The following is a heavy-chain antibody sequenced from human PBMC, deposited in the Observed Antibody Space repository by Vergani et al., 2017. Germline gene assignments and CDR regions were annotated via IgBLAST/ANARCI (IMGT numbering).Heavy chain of an antibody. CDR2: INPSGGHT. D-gene: IGHD3-9*01. Sequence: QVRVVQSGAEVKKSGASVKVSCKTSGYTVSNYYMHWVRQAPGQRLEWMGIINPSGGHTNYAQKCQGRVTMTRHTSTCTVYMELSSLRSEDTAIYYCAIGDYGILTGYRYWVHGTLVTVSA. V-gene: IGHV1-46*03. CDR1: GYTVSNYY. J-gene: IGHJ4*01. CDR3: AIGDYGILTGYRY.